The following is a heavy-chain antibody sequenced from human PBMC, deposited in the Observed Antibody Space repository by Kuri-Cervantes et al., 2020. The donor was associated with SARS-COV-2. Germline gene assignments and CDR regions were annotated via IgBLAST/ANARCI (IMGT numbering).Heavy chain of an antibody. CDR1: GFTFSSYA. J-gene: IGHJ4*02. D-gene: IGHD2-2*01. CDR3: ARAAGYCSSTSCYQYGIPDY. CDR2: IRCSGDST. V-gene: IGHV3-23*01. Sequence: GESLKISFAASGFTFSSYAMSWVRQAPGKGLEWVSAIRCSGDSTYYADSVKCRFTISRDNSKNTLYLQMNSLSAEDTSVYYCARAAGYCSSTSCYQYGIPDYWGQGTLVTVSS.